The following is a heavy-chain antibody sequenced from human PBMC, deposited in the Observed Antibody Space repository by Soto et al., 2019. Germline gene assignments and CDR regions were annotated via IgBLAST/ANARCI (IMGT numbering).Heavy chain of an antibody. Sequence: GTSVKVSCKASGYTFTSYGISCVRQAPGQGLEWMGWISAYNGNTNYAQKLQGRVTMTTDTSTSTAYMELRSLRSDDTAVYYCAREGYYDILTGYSYGMDVWGQGTTVTVSS. J-gene: IGHJ6*02. CDR2: ISAYNGNT. D-gene: IGHD3-9*01. V-gene: IGHV1-18*04. CDR1: GYTFTSYG. CDR3: AREGYYDILTGYSYGMDV.